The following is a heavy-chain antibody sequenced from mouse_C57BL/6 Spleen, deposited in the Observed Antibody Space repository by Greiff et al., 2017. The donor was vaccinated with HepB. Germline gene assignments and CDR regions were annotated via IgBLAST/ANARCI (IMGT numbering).Heavy chain of an antibody. CDR1: GFNIKDYY. V-gene: IGHV14-1*01. CDR2: IDPEDGDT. J-gene: IGHJ2*01. CDR3: TTSEGSLFDY. Sequence: VHVKQSGAELVRPGASVKLSCTASGFNIKDYYMHWVKQRPEQGLEWIGRIDPEDGDTEYAPKFQGKATMTADTSSNTAYLQLSSLTSEDTAVYYCTTSEGSLFDYWGQGTTLTVSS.